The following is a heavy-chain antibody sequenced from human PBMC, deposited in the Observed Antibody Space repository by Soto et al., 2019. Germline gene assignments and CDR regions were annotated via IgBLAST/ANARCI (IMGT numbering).Heavy chain of an antibody. Sequence: SETLSLTCAVYGGSFSGYYWSWIRQPPGKGLEWIGEINHSGSTNYNPSLKSRVTISVDTSKNQFSLKLSSVTAADTAVYYCLYYDFWSGYYRDDYWGQGTLVTVSS. D-gene: IGHD3-3*01. V-gene: IGHV4-34*01. CDR3: LYYDFWSGYYRDDY. J-gene: IGHJ4*02. CDR2: INHSGST. CDR1: GGSFSGYY.